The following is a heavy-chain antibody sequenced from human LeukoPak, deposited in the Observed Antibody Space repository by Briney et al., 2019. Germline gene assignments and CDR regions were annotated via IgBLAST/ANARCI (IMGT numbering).Heavy chain of an antibody. D-gene: IGHD5-18*01. J-gene: IGHJ6*02. CDR2: IRSKGYGGTT. Sequence: GRSLRLSCTASGFTIGDHAMSWVRQAPGKGLEWVGFIRSKGYGGTTECAASVKGRFTISRDDSKSIAYLQMNSLKTEDTARYFCTRGPTQQWLYYGMDVWGQGTAVIVSS. CDR3: TRGPTQQWLYYGMDV. CDR1: GFTIGDHA. V-gene: IGHV3-49*04.